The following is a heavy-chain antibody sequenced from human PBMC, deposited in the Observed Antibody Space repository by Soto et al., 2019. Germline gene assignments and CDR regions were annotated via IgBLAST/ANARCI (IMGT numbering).Heavy chain of an antibody. CDR2: INPNSGGT. CDR1: GYTFTGYY. CDR3: ARAKRDFDYFDY. Sequence: ASVKVSCKASGYTFTGYYMHWVRQAPGQGLEWMGWINPNSGGTNYAQKFQGWVTMTRDTSISTAYMELSRLRSDDAAVYYCARAKRDFDYFDYWGQGTLVTVSS. V-gene: IGHV1-2*04. J-gene: IGHJ4*02.